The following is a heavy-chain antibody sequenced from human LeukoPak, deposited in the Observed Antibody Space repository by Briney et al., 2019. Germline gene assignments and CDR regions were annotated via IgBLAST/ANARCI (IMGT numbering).Heavy chain of an antibody. D-gene: IGHD5/OR15-5a*01. J-gene: IGHJ5*02. Sequence: ASVKVSCKASVYGFSDVYFNWVRQAPAQGLEWMGWINPHSGATNYAQRFQGRVSMDASIDTAYMELSRLTSDDTAVYYCATSSSVTHTRDPWGQGTLVTVSS. CDR2: INPHSGAT. CDR1: VYGFSDVY. V-gene: IGHV1-2*02. CDR3: ATSSSVTHTRDP.